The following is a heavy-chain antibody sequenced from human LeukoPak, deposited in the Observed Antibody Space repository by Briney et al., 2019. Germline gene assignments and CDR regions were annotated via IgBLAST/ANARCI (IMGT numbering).Heavy chain of an antibody. CDR3: AREQPPD. V-gene: IGHV3-30*14. Sequence: GGSLRLSCAASGFTFSSYAMHWVRQAPGKGLEWVAVISYDGSNKYYADSVKGRFTISRDNSKNMVYLQMNSLRAEDTAVYYCAREQPPDWGQGTLVTVSS. CDR1: GFTFSSYA. J-gene: IGHJ1*01. CDR2: ISYDGSNK.